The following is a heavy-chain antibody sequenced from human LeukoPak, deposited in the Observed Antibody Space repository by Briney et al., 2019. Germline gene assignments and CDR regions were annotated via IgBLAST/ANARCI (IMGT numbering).Heavy chain of an antibody. Sequence: GGSLRLSCAASGFTFSSYSMNWVRQAPGKGLEWVSSISSGSSNIYYADSVKGRFTISRDNAKNSLYLQMKSLGAEDTAVYYCAREVPYEPAFDYWGQGTLVTVSS. J-gene: IGHJ4*02. CDR1: GFTFSSYS. CDR2: ISSGSSNI. CDR3: AREVPYEPAFDY. D-gene: IGHD2-21*01. V-gene: IGHV3-48*04.